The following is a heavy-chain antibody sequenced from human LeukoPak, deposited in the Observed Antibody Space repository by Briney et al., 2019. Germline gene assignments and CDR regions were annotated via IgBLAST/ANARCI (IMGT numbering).Heavy chain of an antibody. V-gene: IGHV4-34*01. CDR2: INHSGST. D-gene: IGHD6-19*01. Sequence: SETLSLTCAVYGGSFSGYYWSWIRQPPGKGLEWIGEINHSGSTNYNPSLKSRVTLSVDTSKNQFSLKLSSVTAADTAVYYCARRGLDSSGWYFDYWGQGALVTVSS. CDR1: GGSFSGYY. J-gene: IGHJ4*02. CDR3: ARRGLDSSGWYFDY.